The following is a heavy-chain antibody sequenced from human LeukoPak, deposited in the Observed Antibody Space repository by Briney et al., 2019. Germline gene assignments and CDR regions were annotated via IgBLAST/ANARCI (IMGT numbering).Heavy chain of an antibody. CDR3: ARDRWELPPDGMDV. D-gene: IGHD1-26*01. CDR2: IWYDGSNK. CDR1: GFTFSSYG. J-gene: IGHJ6*02. Sequence: ARGSLRLSCAASGFTFSSYGMHWVRQAPGKGLEWVAVIWYDGSNKYYADSVKGRFTISRDNSKNTLYLQMNSLRAEDTAVYYCARDRWELPPDGMDVWGQGTTVTVSS. V-gene: IGHV3-33*01.